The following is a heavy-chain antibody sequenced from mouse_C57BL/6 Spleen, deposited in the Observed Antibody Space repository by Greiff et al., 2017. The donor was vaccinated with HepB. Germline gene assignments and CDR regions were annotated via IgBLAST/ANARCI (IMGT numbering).Heavy chain of an antibody. V-gene: IGHV1-52*01. Sequence: QVHVKQPGAELVRPGSSVKLSCKASGYTFTSYWMHWVKQRPIQGLEWIGNIDPSDSETHYNQKFKDKATLTVDKSSSTAYMQLSSLTSEDSAVYYCARSSYYSNYGFAYWGQGTLVTVSA. D-gene: IGHD2-5*01. CDR1: GYTFTSYW. CDR2: IDPSDSET. J-gene: IGHJ3*01. CDR3: ARSSYYSNYGFAY.